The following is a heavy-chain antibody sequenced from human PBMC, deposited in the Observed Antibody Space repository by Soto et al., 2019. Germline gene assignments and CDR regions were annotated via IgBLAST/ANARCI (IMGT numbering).Heavy chain of an antibody. V-gene: IGHV5-10-1*01. CDR1: GYSFTSNW. CDR3: ARSDCLPNRCYNGYFDY. Sequence: PGESLKISCKGSGYSFTSNWISWVRQMPGKGLEWMGRIDPRDSYTNYSPSFQGHVTISVDKSDNTSYLQWSSLKASDTAIYFCARSDCLPNRCYNGYFDYWGRGNLVTVSS. J-gene: IGHJ4*01. D-gene: IGHD2-8*01. CDR2: IDPRDSYT.